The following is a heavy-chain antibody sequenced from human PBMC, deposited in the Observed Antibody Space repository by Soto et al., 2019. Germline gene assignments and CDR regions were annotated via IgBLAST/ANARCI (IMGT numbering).Heavy chain of an antibody. CDR2: IIPIFGTA. Sequence: GASVKVSCKASGGTFSSYAISWVRQAPGQGLEWMGGIIPIFGTANYAQKFQGRVTITADESTSTAYMELSSLRSEDTAVYYCASEAVAGKGFDTWGQGTLVNVSS. J-gene: IGHJ5*02. CDR3: ASEAVAGKGFDT. D-gene: IGHD6-19*01. V-gene: IGHV1-69*13. CDR1: GGTFSSYA.